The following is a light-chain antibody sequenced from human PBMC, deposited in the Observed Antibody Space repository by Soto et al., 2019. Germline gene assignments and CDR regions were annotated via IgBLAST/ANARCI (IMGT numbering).Light chain of an antibody. V-gene: IGKV3-15*01. CDR2: GTS. CDR1: QSVSSN. CDR3: QQYNDGIA. J-gene: IGKJ4*01. Sequence: VMTQSPDIVSVSPGERATLSCRASQSVSSNLAWYQQKPGQAPRLLISGTSTRAAGIPARFSGDRSGTDFTLTISSLQSEDLGVYYCQQYNDGIAFGGGTKV.